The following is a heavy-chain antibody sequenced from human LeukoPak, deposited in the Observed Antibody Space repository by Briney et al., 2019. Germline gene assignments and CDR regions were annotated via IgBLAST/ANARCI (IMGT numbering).Heavy chain of an antibody. D-gene: IGHD2-15*01. Sequence: ASVKVSCKASGYTFTTYSIHWVRQAPGQGLEWVAIMHPSGDSTTYAQKLQGRVTMTSDTSTSTVYMELSSLICEDTAVYYCARDSGSWTFDIWGQGKMVIVSS. J-gene: IGHJ3*02. CDR1: GYTFTTYS. V-gene: IGHV1-46*04. CDR3: ARDSGSWTFDI. CDR2: MHPSGDST.